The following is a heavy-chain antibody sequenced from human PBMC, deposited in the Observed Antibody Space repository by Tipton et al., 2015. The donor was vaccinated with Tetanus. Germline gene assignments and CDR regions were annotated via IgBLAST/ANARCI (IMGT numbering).Heavy chain of an antibody. CDR2: ISSSGSTI. Sequence: SLRLSCAASGFTFSDYYMSWIRQAPGKGLEWVSYISSSGSTIYYADSVKGRFTISRDNAKNSLYLQMNSLRAEDTAVYYCAKGVLVTTLGFYYGMDVWGQGTTVTVSS. V-gene: IGHV3-11*01. CDR3: AKGVLVTTLGFYYGMDV. D-gene: IGHD2-21*02. CDR1: GFTFSDYY. J-gene: IGHJ6*02.